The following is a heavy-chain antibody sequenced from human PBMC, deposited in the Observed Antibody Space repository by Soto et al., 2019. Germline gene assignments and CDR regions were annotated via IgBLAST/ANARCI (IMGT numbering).Heavy chain of an antibody. CDR1: GYTFTSYD. CDR3: ARSLYGDIVDY. J-gene: IGHJ4*02. V-gene: IGHV1-8*01. Sequence: QVQLVQSGAEVKKPGASVKVSCKASGYTFTSYDINWVRQATGQGLEWMGWMNANSGNTGYAQKFQGRFTMTRNTSISTAYMAPSSLKSEDTAVDYCARSLYGDIVDYWGRGTLVTVSS. D-gene: IGHD4-17*01. CDR2: MNANSGNT.